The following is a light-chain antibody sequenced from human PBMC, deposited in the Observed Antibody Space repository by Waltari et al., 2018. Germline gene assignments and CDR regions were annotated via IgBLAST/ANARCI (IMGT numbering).Light chain of an antibody. CDR2: QDN. J-gene: IGLJ2*01. Sequence: SYELTQPPSVSVSPGQTASITCSGDNLGDKFACWYQHKPGQSPVLVIYQDNKRPSGIPERFSGSKSGNTATLTIGGTQAMDEAVFYCQAWDSSTVVFGGGTKLTVL. V-gene: IGLV3-1*01. CDR3: QAWDSSTVV. CDR1: NLGDKF.